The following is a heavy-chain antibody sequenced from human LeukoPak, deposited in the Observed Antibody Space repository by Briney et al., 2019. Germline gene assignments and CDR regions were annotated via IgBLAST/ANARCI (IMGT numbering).Heavy chain of an antibody. Sequence: GGSLRLSCAASGFTFSSYSMNWVRQAPGKGLEWVSSISSSSSYRYYADSVKGRFTISRDNAKNSLYLQMNSLRAEDTAVYYCAELGITMIGGVWGKGTTVTISS. J-gene: IGHJ6*04. D-gene: IGHD3-10*02. V-gene: IGHV3-21*01. CDR2: ISSSSSYR. CDR3: AELGITMIGGV. CDR1: GFTFSSYS.